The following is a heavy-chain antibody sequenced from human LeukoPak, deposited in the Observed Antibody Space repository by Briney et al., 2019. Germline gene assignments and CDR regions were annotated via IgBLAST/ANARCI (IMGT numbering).Heavy chain of an antibody. Sequence: GGSLRLSCAASGFTFSSYGMHWVRQAPGKGLEWVAFIRYDGSNKYYADSVKGRFTISRDNSKNTLYLQMNSLRAEDTAVYYCARGLSGDSSGYLGYWGQGTLVTVSS. J-gene: IGHJ4*02. CDR3: ARGLSGDSSGYLGY. D-gene: IGHD3-22*01. V-gene: IGHV3-30*02. CDR2: IRYDGSNK. CDR1: GFTFSSYG.